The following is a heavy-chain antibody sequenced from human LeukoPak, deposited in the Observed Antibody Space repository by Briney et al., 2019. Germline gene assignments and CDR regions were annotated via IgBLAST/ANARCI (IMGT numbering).Heavy chain of an antibody. CDR2: IYHSGST. CDR1: GYSISSGYY. V-gene: IGHV4-38-2*02. D-gene: IGHD3-22*01. CDR3: ARVVGYYDSSGPGSVDY. Sequence: PSETLSLTCTVYGYSISSGYYWGWIRQPPGKGLGWIGSIYHSGSTYYIPSLKSRVTISVDTSKNQFSLKLSSVTAADTAVYYCARVVGYYDSSGPGSVDYWGQGTLVTVSS. J-gene: IGHJ4*02.